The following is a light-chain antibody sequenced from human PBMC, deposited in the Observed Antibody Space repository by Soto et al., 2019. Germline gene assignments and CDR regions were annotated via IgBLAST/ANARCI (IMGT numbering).Light chain of an antibody. J-gene: IGLJ1*01. CDR3: NSYTSSSTYV. CDR1: SSDVGGYNY. V-gene: IGLV2-14*01. CDR2: DVS. Sequence: QSVLTQPASVSGSPGQSITISCTGTSSDVGGYNYVSWYQQHPGKAPKLMIYDVSNRPSVVSNRFSGSKSGNTASLTISGLQAEDEADNYCNSYTSSSTYVFGTGTKVTVL.